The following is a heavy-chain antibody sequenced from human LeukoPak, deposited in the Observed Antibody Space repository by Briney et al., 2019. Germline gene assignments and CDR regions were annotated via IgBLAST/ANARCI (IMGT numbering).Heavy chain of an antibody. CDR1: GGSISSYY. CDR2: IYTSGST. V-gene: IGHV4-4*09. J-gene: IGHJ4*02. D-gene: IGHD2-2*01. CDR3: ARHSIVVVPAAPEFYFDY. Sequence: SETLSLTCTVSGGSISSYYWSWIRQPPGKGLEWIGYIYTSGSTNYNPSLKSRVTISVDTSKNQFSLKLSSVTAADTAVYYCARHSIVVVPAAPEFYFDYWGQGTLVTVSS.